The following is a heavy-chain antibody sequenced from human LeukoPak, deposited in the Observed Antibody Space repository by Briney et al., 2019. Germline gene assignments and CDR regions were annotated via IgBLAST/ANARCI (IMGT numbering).Heavy chain of an antibody. Sequence: ASVKVSCKASGYTFTSYAMHWVRQAPGQRLEWMGWINAGNGNTKYSQKFQERVTITRDMSTSTAYMELSSLRSEDTAVYYCAALLDYGGNSWGQGTLVTVSS. J-gene: IGHJ4*02. D-gene: IGHD4-23*01. CDR1: GYTFTSYA. V-gene: IGHV1-3*01. CDR3: AALLDYGGNS. CDR2: INAGNGNT.